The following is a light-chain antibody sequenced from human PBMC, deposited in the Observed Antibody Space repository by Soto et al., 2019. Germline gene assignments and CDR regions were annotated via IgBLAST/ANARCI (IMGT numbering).Light chain of an antibody. CDR3: QQYGSYWT. J-gene: IGKJ1*01. V-gene: IGKV1-5*03. Sequence: IQVTQSPSTLSASVGDRVTITCRPSRNIGDWLAWYQQQPGKAPKLLIYKASNLESGVPPRFSGSGSATDFTLTISSLQLDDFATYYCQQYGSYWTFGQGTKVEI. CDR1: RNIGDW. CDR2: KAS.